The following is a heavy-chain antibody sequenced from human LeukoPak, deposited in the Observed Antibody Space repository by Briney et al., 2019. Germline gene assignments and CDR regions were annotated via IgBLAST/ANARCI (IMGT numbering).Heavy chain of an antibody. V-gene: IGHV3-33*01. CDR3: AREKTLDVVATITNLAAAGQPYFDL. J-gene: IGHJ2*01. CDR1: GFTFSSYG. CDR2: IWYDESKR. Sequence: GGSLRLSCAASGFTFSSYGMHWVRQAPGKGLEWVAVIWYDESKRYYADSVKGRFTISRDNSKNTLYLQMNSLRAEDTAVYYCAREKTLDVVATITNLAAAGQPYFDLWGRGILVTVSS. D-gene: IGHD5-12*01.